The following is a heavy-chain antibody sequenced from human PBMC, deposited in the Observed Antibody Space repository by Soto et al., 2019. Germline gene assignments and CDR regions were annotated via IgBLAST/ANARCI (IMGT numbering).Heavy chain of an antibody. Sequence: QVQLVQSGAEVKKPGSSVKVSCKASGGTFSSYAISWVRQAPGQGLEWMGGIIPIFGTANYAQKFQGRVTITADESTRTAYMELSSLRSEDTAVYYCAKGSRFLEWLSSVYYYGMDVWGQGTTVTVSS. J-gene: IGHJ6*02. CDR3: AKGSRFLEWLSSVYYYGMDV. V-gene: IGHV1-69*12. CDR2: IIPIFGTA. D-gene: IGHD3-3*01. CDR1: GGTFSSYA.